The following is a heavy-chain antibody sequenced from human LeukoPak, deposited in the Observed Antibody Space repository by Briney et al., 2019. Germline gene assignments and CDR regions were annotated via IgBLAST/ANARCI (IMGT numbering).Heavy chain of an antibody. J-gene: IGHJ6*02. CDR1: GFTFSDYY. CDR2: ISSSGSTI. V-gene: IGHV3-11*01. CDR3: XXXXXXXXXXXXXXYYYYGMDV. Sequence: PGGSLRLSCAASGFTFSDYYMSWIRQAPGKGLEWVSYISSSGSTIYYADSVKGRFTISRDNAKNSLYLQMNSLRAGDTAVDYXXXXXXXXXXXXXXXYYYYGMDVWGQGTTVTVSS.